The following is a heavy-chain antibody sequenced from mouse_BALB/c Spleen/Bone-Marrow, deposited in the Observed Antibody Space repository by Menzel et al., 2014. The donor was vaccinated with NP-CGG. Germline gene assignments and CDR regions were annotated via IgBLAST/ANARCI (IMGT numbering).Heavy chain of an antibody. Sequence: VQLKDSGGGLVQPGGSLRLSCAASGFTFTDYYMSWVRQPPGKALEWLGFIRNKANGYTTYYSASVKGRFTISRDNSQSILYLQMNTLRAEDSATYYCARDENVGIYWYFDVWGAGTTVTVSS. CDR2: IRNKANGYTT. CDR3: ARDENVGIYWYFDV. CDR1: GFTFTDYY. V-gene: IGHV7-3*02. J-gene: IGHJ1*01.